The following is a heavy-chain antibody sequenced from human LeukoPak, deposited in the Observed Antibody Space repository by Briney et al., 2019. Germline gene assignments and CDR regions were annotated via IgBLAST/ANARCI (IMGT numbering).Heavy chain of an antibody. CDR3: AKVGGGRIAAAGSHY. D-gene: IGHD6-13*01. V-gene: IGHV3-23*01. CDR2: VGGSDGST. CDR1: GFTFSGYA. J-gene: IGHJ4*02. Sequence: GGSLRLSCAPSGFTFSGYAMTWVPQAPGEGLEWVSGVGGSDGSTFYADSVKGRFTISRDNSKNTLYLQMNSLRVEDTAVYYCAKVGGGRIAAAGSHYWGQGTLVTVSS.